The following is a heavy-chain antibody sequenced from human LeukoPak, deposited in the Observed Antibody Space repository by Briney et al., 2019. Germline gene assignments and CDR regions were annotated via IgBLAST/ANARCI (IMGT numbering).Heavy chain of an antibody. CDR2: INRDGSIT. D-gene: IGHD3-10*01. V-gene: IGHV3-74*01. CDR1: GFTFGNYW. J-gene: IGHJ4*02. CDR3: ARDKKSGESSEIDY. Sequence: GGSLRLSCAASGFTFGNYWLHWVRQAPGKGLVWVSRINRDGSITKYADSVKGRFTVSRDNAENTLDLQMNSLRAEDTAVYYCARDKKSGESSEIDYWGQGTLVTVSS.